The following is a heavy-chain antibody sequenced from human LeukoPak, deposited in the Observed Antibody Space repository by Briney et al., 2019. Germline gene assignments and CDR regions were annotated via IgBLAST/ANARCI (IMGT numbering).Heavy chain of an antibody. Sequence: ETLSLTCAVYGGSFSGYYWSWIRQAPGKGLEWVSVICADDATFYADSVKGRFTVSRDSSKNTFYLQMSSLRAEDTAVYYCAREDHTGYRPGSAFHIWGRGTMVSISS. CDR1: GGSFSGYY. CDR2: ICADDAT. CDR3: AREDHTGYRPGSAFHI. V-gene: IGHV3-66*01. D-gene: IGHD5-12*01. J-gene: IGHJ3*02.